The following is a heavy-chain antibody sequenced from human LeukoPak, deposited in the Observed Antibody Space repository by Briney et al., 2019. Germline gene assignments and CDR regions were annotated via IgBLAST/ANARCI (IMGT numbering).Heavy chain of an antibody. D-gene: IGHD2-15*01. CDR2: INHSGST. CDR3: ARGHWVTQWCDY. Sequence: SETPSLTCAVYGGSLSGYYWSWIRQPPGKGLEWIGEINHSGSTNYNPSLKSRVTISVDTSKNQFSLKLSSVTAADTAVYYCARGHWVTQWCDYWGRGTLVTVSS. V-gene: IGHV4-34*01. J-gene: IGHJ4*02. CDR1: GGSLSGYY.